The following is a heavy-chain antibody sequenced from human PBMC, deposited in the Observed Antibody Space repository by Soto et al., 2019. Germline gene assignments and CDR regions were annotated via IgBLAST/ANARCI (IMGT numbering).Heavy chain of an antibody. CDR1: GASITGSSY. Sequence: QVQLQESGPGLMKPSETLSLTCTVSGASITGSSYWSWIRQPAGKGLEWIGRFSLSGTTSYNPSLRSRVTMSADVSKNQFSLRLTSVTAAETALYYCARGMTPPGAPAWYYFDSWGQGTLVTVSS. CDR3: ARGMTPPGAPAWYYFDS. V-gene: IGHV4-4*07. CDR2: FSLSGTT. D-gene: IGHD2-8*02. J-gene: IGHJ4*02.